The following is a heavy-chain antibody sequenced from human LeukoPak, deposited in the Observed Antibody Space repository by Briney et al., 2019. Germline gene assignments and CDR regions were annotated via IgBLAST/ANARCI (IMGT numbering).Heavy chain of an antibody. CDR3: ARVRGSYFFDF. J-gene: IGHJ4*02. Sequence: GGSLRLSCAASGFTFSSYAMYWVRQAPGPGLEYVSSISSNGGSTYYANSVKGRFTISRDNSKNTLSLQMGSLSPADMAVYYCARVRGSYFFDFWGQGTLVTVSS. CDR1: GFTFSSYA. V-gene: IGHV3-64*01. CDR2: ISSNGGST. D-gene: IGHD1-26*01.